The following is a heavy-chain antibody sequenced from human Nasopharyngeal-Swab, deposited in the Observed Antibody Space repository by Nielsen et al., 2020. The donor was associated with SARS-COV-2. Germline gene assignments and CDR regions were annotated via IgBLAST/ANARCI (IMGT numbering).Heavy chain of an antibody. J-gene: IGHJ4*02. Sequence: GESLKISCAASGFTFSSYAMSWVRQAPGKGLEWVSRINNDGSRTNYADSVKGRFTISRDNAKNTLYLQMNSLKVDDTALYFCARGYDDTNFDYWGQGTLVTVSS. V-gene: IGHV3-74*01. CDR3: ARGYDDTNFDY. CDR1: GFTFSSYA. D-gene: IGHD3-9*01. CDR2: INNDGSRT.